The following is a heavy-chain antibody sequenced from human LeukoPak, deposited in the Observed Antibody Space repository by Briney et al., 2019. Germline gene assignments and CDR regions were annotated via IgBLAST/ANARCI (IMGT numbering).Heavy chain of an antibody. D-gene: IGHD3-22*01. J-gene: IGHJ4*02. CDR2: INPNSGGT. CDR1: GYTFTGYY. Sequence: ASVKVSCKASGYTFTGYYMHWVRQAPGQGLEWMGWINPNSGGTNYAQKFQGRVTMTRDTSISTAYMELSSLRSEDTAVYYCARVENYYDSSGSPDYWGQGTLVTVSS. V-gene: IGHV1-2*02. CDR3: ARVENYYDSSGSPDY.